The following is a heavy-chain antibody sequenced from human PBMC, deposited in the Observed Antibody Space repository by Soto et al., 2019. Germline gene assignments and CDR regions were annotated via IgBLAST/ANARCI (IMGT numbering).Heavy chain of an antibody. D-gene: IGHD7-27*01. CDR1: GFTFSDYY. CDR2: ISSSGSTI. J-gene: IGHJ6*02. Sequence: GGPLRLSCAASGFTFSDYYMNWIRQATGKGLEWVSYISSSGSTIYYADSVKGRFTISRDNAKNSLYLQMNSLRAEDTAVYYCARALGPRQYYYGMDVWGQGTTVTVSS. CDR3: ARALGPRQYYYGMDV. V-gene: IGHV3-11*01.